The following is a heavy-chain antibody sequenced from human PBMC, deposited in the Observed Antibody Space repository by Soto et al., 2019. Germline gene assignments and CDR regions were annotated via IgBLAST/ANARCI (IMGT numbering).Heavy chain of an antibody. J-gene: IGHJ3*02. CDR3: ARSRSGYSNDAFDI. V-gene: IGHV4-31*03. CDR2: IYYSGST. D-gene: IGHD3-22*01. CDR1: GGSISRGGYY. Sequence: SETLSLTCTVSGGSISRGGYYWSWIRQHPGKGLEWIGYIYYSGSTYYNPSLKSRVTISVDTSKNQFSLKLSSVTAADTAVYYCARSRSGYSNDAFDIWGQGTMVTVSS.